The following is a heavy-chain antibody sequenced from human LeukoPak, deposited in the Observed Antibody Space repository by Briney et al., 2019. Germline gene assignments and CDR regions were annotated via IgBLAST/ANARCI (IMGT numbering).Heavy chain of an antibody. Sequence: PSETLSLTCTVSGGSISSGDYYWSWIRQPPGKGLEWIGYIYYSGSTNYNPSLKSRVTISVDTSKNQFSLKLSSVTAADTAVYYCARGQRGRWVHNDYWGQGTLVTVSS. D-gene: IGHD5-24*01. CDR2: IYYSGST. CDR3: ARGQRGRWVHNDY. CDR1: GGSISSGDYY. V-gene: IGHV4-61*08. J-gene: IGHJ4*02.